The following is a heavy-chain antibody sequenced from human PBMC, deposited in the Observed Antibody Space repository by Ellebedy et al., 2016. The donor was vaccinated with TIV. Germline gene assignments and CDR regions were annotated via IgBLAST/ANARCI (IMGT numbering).Heavy chain of an antibody. D-gene: IGHD2-21*01. J-gene: IGHJ4*02. Sequence: GSLRLSXTVSGGSISSSSYYWGWIRQPPGKGLEWIGSIYYSGSTYYNPSLKSRVTISVDTSKNQFSLKLSSVTAADTAVYYCAGIFLYWGQGTLVTVSS. CDR1: GGSISSSSYY. CDR2: IYYSGST. V-gene: IGHV4-39*01. CDR3: AGIFLY.